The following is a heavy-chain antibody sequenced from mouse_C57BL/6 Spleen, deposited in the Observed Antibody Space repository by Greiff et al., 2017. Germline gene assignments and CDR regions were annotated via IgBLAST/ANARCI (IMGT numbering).Heavy chain of an antibody. CDR2: ISSGGDYI. V-gene: IGHV5-9-1*02. D-gene: IGHD4-1*01. CDR3: TRVPNWDVWYAMDY. J-gene: IGHJ4*01. CDR1: GFTFSSYA. Sequence: EVMLVESGEGLVKPGGSLKLSCAASGFTFSSYAMSWVRQTPEKRLEWVAYISSGGDYIYYADTVKGRFTISRDNARNTLYLQMSSLKSEDTAMYYCTRVPNWDVWYAMDYWGQGTSVTVSS.